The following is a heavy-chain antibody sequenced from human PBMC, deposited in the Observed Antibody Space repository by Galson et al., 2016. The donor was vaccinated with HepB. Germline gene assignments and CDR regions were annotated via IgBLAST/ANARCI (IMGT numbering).Heavy chain of an antibody. V-gene: IGHV3-64D*06. J-gene: IGHJ4*02. CDR1: EFTSSTSA. CDR2: VSRNGDKT. D-gene: IGHD1-20*01. Sequence: LRLSCAASEFTSSTSAMHWVRQAPGKGLEYVSAVSRNGDKTYYADSVKGRFTISRDNAKNTLYLQMTSLRAEDTAMYYCATHNWSPNRNLDYWGQGTLVTVSS. CDR3: ATHNWSPNRNLDY.